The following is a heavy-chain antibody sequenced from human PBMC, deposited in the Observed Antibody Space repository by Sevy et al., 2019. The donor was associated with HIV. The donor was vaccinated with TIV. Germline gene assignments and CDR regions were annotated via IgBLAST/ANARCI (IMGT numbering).Heavy chain of an antibody. D-gene: IGHD3-3*01. V-gene: IGHV3-7*01. CDR1: GFTFSSYW. Sequence: GGSLRLSCAASGFTFSSYWMSWVRQAPGKGLEWVANIKQDGSEKYYVDSVKGRFTISRDNAKNSLYLQMNSLRAEDTAVYYCAREWVSYDFWSGYYDAFDTWGQGTMVTVSS. J-gene: IGHJ3*02. CDR2: IKQDGSEK. CDR3: AREWVSYDFWSGYYDAFDT.